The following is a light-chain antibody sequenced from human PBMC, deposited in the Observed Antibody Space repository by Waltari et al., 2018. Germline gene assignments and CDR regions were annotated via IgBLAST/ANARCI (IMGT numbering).Light chain of an antibody. CDR2: GNS. V-gene: IGLV1-40*01. J-gene: IGLJ3*02. Sequence: QSVLTLPPSVSGAPGQRVTIPCTGISSNIGAGYDVHWYQQLPGTAPKLLIYGNSNRPSGVPDRFSGSKSGTSASLAITGLQAEDEADYYCQSYDSSLSGWVFGGGTKLTVL. CDR3: QSYDSSLSGWV. CDR1: SSNIGAGYD.